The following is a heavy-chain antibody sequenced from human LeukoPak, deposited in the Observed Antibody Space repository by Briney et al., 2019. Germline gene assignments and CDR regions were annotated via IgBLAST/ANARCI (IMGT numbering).Heavy chain of an antibody. CDR1: GFTFSTYG. CDR3: ARNPGRGAGTIFDY. CDR2: ISSSSTYI. V-gene: IGHV3-21*01. J-gene: IGHJ4*02. Sequence: PGGSLRLSCAASGFTFSTYGMNWVRQAPGKGLEWVSSISSSSTYIYYADSVKGRFTISRDNAKNSLYLQMNSLRAEDTAVYYCARNPGRGAGTIFDYWGQGTLVTVSS. D-gene: IGHD6-19*01.